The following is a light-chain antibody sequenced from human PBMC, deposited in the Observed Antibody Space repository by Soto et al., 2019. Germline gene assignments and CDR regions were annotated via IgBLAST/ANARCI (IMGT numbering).Light chain of an antibody. CDR1: QSVSSN. CDR2: GAS. J-gene: IGKJ1*01. CDR3: QQYDDWRGT. V-gene: IGKV3-15*01. Sequence: EIVMTQSPATLSVSPGERATLSCGASQSVSSNLAWYQQKPGQAPRLLIYGASTSATGIPARFSGSGSGTEFTLTISSLQSEDLAVYYCQQYDDWRGTFGQGTKVEIK.